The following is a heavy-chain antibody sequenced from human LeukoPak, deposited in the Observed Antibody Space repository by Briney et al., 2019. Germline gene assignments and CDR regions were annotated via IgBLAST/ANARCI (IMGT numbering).Heavy chain of an antibody. D-gene: IGHD6-25*01. V-gene: IGHV1-8*01. Sequence: GASVKVSCKASEYTFTTYDINWVRQATGQGLEWMGWMNPKSGNTGYAQEFQGRVTMTRNTSISTAYMELSSLRSEDAAVYYCARRNSAQRPPRTMDVWGQGTTVTVSS. J-gene: IGHJ6*02. CDR2: MNPKSGNT. CDR1: EYTFTTYD. CDR3: ARRNSAQRPPRTMDV.